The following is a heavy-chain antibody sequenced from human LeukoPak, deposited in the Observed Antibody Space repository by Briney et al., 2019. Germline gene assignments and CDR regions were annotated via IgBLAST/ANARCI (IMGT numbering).Heavy chain of an antibody. D-gene: IGHD1-26*01. CDR2: ISSSSDIV. V-gene: IGHV3-48*02. CDR1: EFTFSSYS. Sequence: GGSLRLSCAASEFTFSSYSMNWVRQAPGKGLEWVSYISSSSDIVHYADSVMGRFTISRDNAKNSLYLQMNSLRDEDTAVYYCARDLLPMGSTSLAYWGQGTLVTVSS. CDR3: ARDLLPMGSTSLAY. J-gene: IGHJ4*02.